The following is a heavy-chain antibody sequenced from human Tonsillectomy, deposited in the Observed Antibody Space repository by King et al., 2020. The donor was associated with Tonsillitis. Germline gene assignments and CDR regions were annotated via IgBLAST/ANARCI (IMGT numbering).Heavy chain of an antibody. CDR3: GRGFHCTKGVCPFDY. D-gene: IGHD2-8*01. Sequence: QLQESGPGLVKPSETLSLTCTVSGGSVSSGSYYWSWIRQPPGKGLEWIGYIYYSGSTNYNPSLKSRVTISVDTSKNQFSLKLSSVTAADTAVYYCGRGFHCTKGVCPFDYWGQGTLVTVSS. J-gene: IGHJ4*02. V-gene: IGHV4-61*01. CDR2: IYYSGST. CDR1: GGSVSSGSYY.